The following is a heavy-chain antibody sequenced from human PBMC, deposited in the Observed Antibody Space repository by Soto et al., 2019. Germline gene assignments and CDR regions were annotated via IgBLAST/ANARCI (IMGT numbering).Heavy chain of an antibody. CDR2: IYYSGST. V-gene: IGHV4-59*01. CDR3: ATIAARREDVDY. J-gene: IGHJ4*02. Sequence: SETLSLTCTVSGGSISSYYWSWIRQPPGKGLEWIGYIYYSGSTNYNPSLKSRVTISVDTSKNQFSLKLSSVTAADTAVYYCATIAARREDVDYWGQGTLVTVSS. D-gene: IGHD6-6*01. CDR1: GGSISSYY.